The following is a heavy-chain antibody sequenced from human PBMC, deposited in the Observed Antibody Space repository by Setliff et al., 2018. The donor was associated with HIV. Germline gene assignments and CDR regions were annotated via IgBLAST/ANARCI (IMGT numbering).Heavy chain of an antibody. V-gene: IGHV4-61*09. CDR1: AGSISSGRYY. Sequence: SGTLSLTCSVSAGSISSGRYYWNWIRQPAGKGLEWIGHIYTSGSTNYNPSLKSRVTISVDTSKIQFSLKLSSVTAADTAVYYCARSGYDPMPGAMAPILWYFDLWGRGTLVTVSS. CDR2: IYTSGST. CDR3: ARSGYDPMPGAMAPILWYFDL. D-gene: IGHD5-12*01. J-gene: IGHJ2*01.